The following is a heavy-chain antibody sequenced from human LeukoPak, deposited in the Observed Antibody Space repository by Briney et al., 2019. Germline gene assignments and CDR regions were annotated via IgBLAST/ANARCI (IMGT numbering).Heavy chain of an antibody. Sequence: GGSLRLSCAASGFTFSSYWMSWVRQAPGKGLEWVANIKQGGSEKYYVDSVKGRFTISRDNAKNSLYLQMNSLRAEDTAVYYCARDGHLYYYDSSGLVDYWGQGTLVTVSS. V-gene: IGHV3-7*01. D-gene: IGHD3-22*01. CDR2: IKQGGSEK. CDR3: ARDGHLYYYDSSGLVDY. CDR1: GFTFSSYW. J-gene: IGHJ4*02.